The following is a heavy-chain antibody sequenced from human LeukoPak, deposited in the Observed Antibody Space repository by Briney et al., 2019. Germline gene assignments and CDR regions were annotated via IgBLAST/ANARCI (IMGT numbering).Heavy chain of an antibody. D-gene: IGHD3-9*01. CDR2: IRSKAYGGTT. CDR3: TRSPDPYYDILTGYEY. Sequence: GGSLRLSCTASGFTFGDYAMSWFRQAPGKGLEWVGFIRSKAYGGTTEYAASVKGRFTISRDDSKSIAYLQMNSLKTEDTAVYYCTRSPDPYYDILTGYEYWGLGTLVTVSS. J-gene: IGHJ4*02. CDR1: GFTFGDYA. V-gene: IGHV3-49*03.